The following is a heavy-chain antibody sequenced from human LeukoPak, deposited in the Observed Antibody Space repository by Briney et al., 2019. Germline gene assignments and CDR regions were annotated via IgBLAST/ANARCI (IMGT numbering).Heavy chain of an antibody. CDR2: IYYSGST. V-gene: IGHV4-59*01. CDR3: AGRLKGYSYGYGY. CDR1: GGASSSYY. Sequence: SETLSLTWTVSGGASSSYYWSWIRQPPGKGLAWSGDIYYSGSTNYNPSLKSRVTISVDTSKNQFSLKLSAVTAADTAVYYCAGRLKGYSYGYGYWGQGTLVTVSS. D-gene: IGHD5-18*01. J-gene: IGHJ4*02.